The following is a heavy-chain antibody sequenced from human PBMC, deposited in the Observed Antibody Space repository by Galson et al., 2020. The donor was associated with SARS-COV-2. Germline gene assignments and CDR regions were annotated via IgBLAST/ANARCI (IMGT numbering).Heavy chain of an antibody. Sequence: ASVKVSCKASGYTFTGYYMHRVRQAPGQGLEWMGWINPNSGGTNYAQKFQGRVTMTRDTSISTAYMELSRLRSDDTAVYYCAKTYYDILTGYYINWFAPWGQGTLVTVSS. D-gene: IGHD3-9*01. J-gene: IGHJ5*02. CDR1: GYTFTGYY. CDR2: INPNSGGT. V-gene: IGHV1-2*02. CDR3: AKTYYDILTGYYINWFAP.